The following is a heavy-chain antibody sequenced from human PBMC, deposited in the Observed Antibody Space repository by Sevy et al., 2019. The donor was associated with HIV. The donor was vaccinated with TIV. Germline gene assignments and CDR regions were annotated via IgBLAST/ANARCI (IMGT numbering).Heavy chain of an antibody. CDR1: GGSINNYY. D-gene: IGHD2-15*01. Sequence: SETLSLTCTVSGGSINNYYWNWMRQPPGKGLEWIGYIYYTGNTNYNPSLNSRVTISVATSKNQFSLKLTSVTAADTAVYYCATGKSLSSGPDTPSTPFDYWGQGALVTVSS. J-gene: IGHJ4*02. CDR3: ATGKSLSSGPDTPSTPFDY. CDR2: IYYTGNT. V-gene: IGHV4-59*01.